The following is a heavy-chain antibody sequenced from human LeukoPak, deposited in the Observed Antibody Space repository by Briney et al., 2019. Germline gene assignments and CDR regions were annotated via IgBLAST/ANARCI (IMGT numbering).Heavy chain of an antibody. CDR2: ISGSGGST. V-gene: IGHV3-23*01. D-gene: IGHD4-17*01. Sequence: GGSLRLSCAAYGFTFSSYAMSWVRQAPGKGLEWVSAISGSGGSTYYADSVKGRFTISRDNSKNTLYLQMNSLGAEDTAVYYCAKDMTTVTTFPYYWGQGTLVTVSS. J-gene: IGHJ4*02. CDR1: GFTFSSYA. CDR3: AKDMTTVTTFPYY.